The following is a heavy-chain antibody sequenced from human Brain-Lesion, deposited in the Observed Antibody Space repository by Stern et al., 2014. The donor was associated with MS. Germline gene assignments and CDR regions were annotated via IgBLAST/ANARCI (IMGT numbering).Heavy chain of an antibody. J-gene: IGHJ6*02. V-gene: IGHV4-61*02. CDR2: IFNSGRT. Sequence: QVQLVESGPGLVKPSQTLSLSCTVSGGSISSGGYYWSWIRPPAGKGLEWIGRIFNSGRTRYNPSPKSRVTPSTDTPPNPFFLRLNSMPAADTAVYYCARGRVVPGFQYYATDVWGQGTTVIVSS. CDR3: ARGRVVPGFQYYATDV. D-gene: IGHD2-2*01. CDR1: GGSISSGGYY.